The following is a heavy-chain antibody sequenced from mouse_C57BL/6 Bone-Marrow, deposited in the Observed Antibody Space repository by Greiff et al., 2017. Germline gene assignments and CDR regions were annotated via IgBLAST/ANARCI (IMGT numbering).Heavy chain of an antibody. J-gene: IGHJ3*01. V-gene: IGHV1-80*01. CDR2: IYPGDGDT. CDR1: GYAFSSSW. Sequence: QVHVKQSGAELVKPGASVKISCKASGYAFSSSWMNWVKQRPGKGLEWIGQIYPGDGDTNYNGKFKGKATLTADKSSSTAYMQLSSLTSEDSAVYFCARYDYYGSSWFAYWGQGTLVTVSA. D-gene: IGHD1-1*01. CDR3: ARYDYYGSSWFAY.